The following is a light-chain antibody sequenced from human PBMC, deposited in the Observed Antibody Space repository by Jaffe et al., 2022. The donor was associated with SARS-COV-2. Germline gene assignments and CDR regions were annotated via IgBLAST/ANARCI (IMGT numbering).Light chain of an antibody. CDR2: NTN. J-gene: IGLJ3*02. CDR3: LLYMGSGTAV. CDR1: SGSVSTNYY. Sequence: QTVVTQEPSFSVSPGGTVTLTCGLISGSVSTNYYPSWYQQTPGQAPRTLIYNTNTRSSGVPDRFSGSILGNKAALTITGAQADDESDYYCLLYMGSGTAVFGGGTKVTVL. V-gene: IGLV8-61*01.